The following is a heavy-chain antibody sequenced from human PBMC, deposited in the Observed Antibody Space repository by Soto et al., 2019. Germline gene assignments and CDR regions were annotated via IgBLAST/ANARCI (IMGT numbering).Heavy chain of an antibody. V-gene: IGHV1-8*01. D-gene: IGHD3-22*01. CDR2: MNPNIGNA. Sequence: GASVKVSCKASGYTFTSYDISWVRQATGQGLEWMGWMNPNIGNASYAQKFQGRVTITADASMSTAYMELSSLRSEDTAVYYCARCEVVVVINYYYYYGMDVWGQGTTVTGSS. CDR3: ARCEVVVVINYYYYYGMDV. CDR1: GYTFTSYD. J-gene: IGHJ6*02.